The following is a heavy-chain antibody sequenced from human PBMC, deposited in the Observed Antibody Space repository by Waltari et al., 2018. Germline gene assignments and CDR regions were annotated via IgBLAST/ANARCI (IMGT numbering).Heavy chain of an antibody. CDR2: MNHRRSE. CDR1: GESFSDHF. Sequence: QVQLNQWGAGVLKPSETLSLTCAVYGESFSDHFWTWIRQPPGKGLEWIGHMNHRRSENYNPSLKSRVTISVDTSKNQFSLKLSSVTAADTAVYYCARDWEANYGGHLDWGQGTLVTVSS. V-gene: IGHV4-34*01. J-gene: IGHJ4*02. CDR3: ARDWEANYGGHLD. D-gene: IGHD4-17*01.